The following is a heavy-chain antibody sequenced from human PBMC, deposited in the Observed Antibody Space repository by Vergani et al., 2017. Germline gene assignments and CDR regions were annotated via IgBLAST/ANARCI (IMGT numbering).Heavy chain of an antibody. CDR1: GYTFTGYY. J-gene: IGHJ5*02. D-gene: IGHD3-3*01. CDR2: INPNSGGT. V-gene: IGHV1-2*02. CDR3: ARDSRPRTYYDFWSGYSKFDP. Sequence: QVQLVQSGAEVKKPGASVKVSCKASGYTFTGYYMHWVRQAPGQGLEWMGWINPNSGGTNYAQKLQGRVTMTRDTSISAAYMELSRRRSDATAVYYCARDSRPRTYYDFWSGYSKFDPWGQGTLVTVSS.